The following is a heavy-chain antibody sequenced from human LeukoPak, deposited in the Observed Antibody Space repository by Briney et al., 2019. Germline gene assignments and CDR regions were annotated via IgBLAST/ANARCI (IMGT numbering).Heavy chain of an antibody. CDR1: GGSISSSSYY. CDR2: IYYSGST. V-gene: IGHV4-39*01. D-gene: IGHD3-16*01. CDR3: ARRDEYYDYIWGSSKTDDY. J-gene: IGHJ4*02. Sequence: SETLSLTCTVSGGSISSSSYYWGWVRQPPGKGLEWIGSIYYSGSTYYSPSLKSRVTISVDTSKNQFSLKLSSVTAADTAVYYCARRDEYYDYIWGSSKTDDYWGQGTLVTVSS.